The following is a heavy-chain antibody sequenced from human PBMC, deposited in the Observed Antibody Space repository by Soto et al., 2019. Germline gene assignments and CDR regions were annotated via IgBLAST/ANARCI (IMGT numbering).Heavy chain of an antibody. Sequence: SETLSLTCTVSGGSMSNYYWSWIRQPPGKGLEWIGYIYYSGSTDYNPSLKSRVTISVDTSKNQFSLKLTSLTAADTAVYYCARAIGRNNWFDPRGQGTQVTVSS. V-gene: IGHV4-59*01. CDR1: GGSMSNYY. CDR2: IYYSGST. J-gene: IGHJ5*02. D-gene: IGHD1-26*01. CDR3: ARAIGRNNWFDP.